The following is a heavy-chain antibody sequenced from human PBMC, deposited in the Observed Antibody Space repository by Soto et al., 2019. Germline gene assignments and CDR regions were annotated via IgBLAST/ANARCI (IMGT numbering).Heavy chain of an antibody. CDR2: ISAYNGNT. CDR3: ARDGQIAPAHGTVTTFDY. Sequence: ASVKVSCKASGYTFTIYGISWVLQAPLQGLEWMGWISAYNGNTNYAQKLQDRVTMTSDTSTSTAYMELRSLRSDDTAVYYCARDGQIAPAHGTVTTFDYWGQGSLVTVSS. V-gene: IGHV1-18*04. J-gene: IGHJ4*02. CDR1: GYTFTIYG. D-gene: IGHD4-17*01.